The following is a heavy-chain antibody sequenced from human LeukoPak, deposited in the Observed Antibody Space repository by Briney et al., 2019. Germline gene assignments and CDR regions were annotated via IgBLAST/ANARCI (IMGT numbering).Heavy chain of an antibody. Sequence: SETLSLTCTVSGGSTSSYYWSWIRQPPGKGLEWIGYIYYSGSTNYNPSLKSRVTISVDTSKNQFSLKLSSVTAADTAVYYCASQSFDSGSYYWGQGTLVTVSS. CDR2: IYYSGST. V-gene: IGHV4-59*08. D-gene: IGHD1-26*01. J-gene: IGHJ4*02. CDR3: ASQSFDSGSYY. CDR1: GGSTSSYY.